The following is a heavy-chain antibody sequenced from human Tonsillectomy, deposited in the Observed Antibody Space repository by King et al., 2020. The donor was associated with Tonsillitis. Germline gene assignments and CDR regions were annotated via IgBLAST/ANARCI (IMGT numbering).Heavy chain of an antibody. D-gene: IGHD2-8*01. CDR2: INHSGST. CDR3: ARGSATNGLYYFDY. Sequence: VQLPQWGAGLLKPSETLSLTCAVFGGSFSGYYWTCIRQPPGKGLEWIGEINHSGSTNYNPSLKSRVTISVDTSKNQFSLKLSSVTAADTAVYYCARGSATNGLYYFDYWGQGTLVTVSS. J-gene: IGHJ4*02. CDR1: GGSFSGYY. V-gene: IGHV4-34*01.